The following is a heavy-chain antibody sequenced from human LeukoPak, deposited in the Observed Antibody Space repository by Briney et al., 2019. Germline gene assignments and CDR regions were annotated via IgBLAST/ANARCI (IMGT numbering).Heavy chain of an antibody. CDR3: QSRYLEWLLEY. CDR1: GGSISSSSYY. CDR2: IYYSVNT. D-gene: IGHD3-3*01. V-gene: IGHV4-39*01. Sequence: PSETLSLTCTVSGGSISSSSYYWGWIRQPPGKGLEWIGTIYYSVNTYYNPSLKSRVTISVDTSKNQFSLRLSSVTAADTAVYYCQSRYLEWLLEYWGQGTLVTVSS. J-gene: IGHJ4*02.